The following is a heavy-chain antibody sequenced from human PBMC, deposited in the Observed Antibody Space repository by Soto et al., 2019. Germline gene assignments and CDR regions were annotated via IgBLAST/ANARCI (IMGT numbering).Heavy chain of an antibody. CDR2: IYSGGST. CDR3: AREYSYGYYYYYGMDV. Sequence: EVQLVESGGGLVQPGGSLRLSCAASGFTVSSNYMSWVLQAPGKGLEWVSVIYSGGSTYYADSVKGRFTISRDNSKNTLYLQMNSLRAEDTAVYYCAREYSYGYYYYYGMDVWGQGTTVTVSS. V-gene: IGHV3-66*01. CDR1: GFTVSSNY. D-gene: IGHD5-18*01. J-gene: IGHJ6*02.